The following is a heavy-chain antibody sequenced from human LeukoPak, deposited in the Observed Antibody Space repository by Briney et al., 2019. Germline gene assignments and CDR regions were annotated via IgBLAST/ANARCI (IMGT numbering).Heavy chain of an antibody. V-gene: IGHV4-59*11. CDR2: IYYSGST. Sequence: SETLSLTCTVSGGSISSHYWSWIRQPPGKGLEWIGYIYYSGSTYYNPSLKSRVTISVDTSKNQFSLKLSSVTAADTAVYYCARELYHDSSGYGSSYWGQGTLVTVSS. D-gene: IGHD3-22*01. J-gene: IGHJ4*02. CDR1: GGSISSHY. CDR3: ARELYHDSSGYGSSY.